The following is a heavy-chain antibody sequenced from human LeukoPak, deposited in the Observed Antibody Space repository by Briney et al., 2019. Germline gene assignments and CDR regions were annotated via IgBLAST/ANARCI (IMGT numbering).Heavy chain of an antibody. D-gene: IGHD6-13*01. J-gene: IGHJ4*02. Sequence: GGSLRLSCAASGFTFSSYAMSWVRQAPGKGLEWVSVIYSGGSTYYADSVKGRFTISRDNSKNTLYLQMNSLRAEDTAVYYCARDPLSSSSFDLWGQGTLVTVSS. V-gene: IGHV3-66*01. CDR2: IYSGGST. CDR3: ARDPLSSSSFDL. CDR1: GFTFSSYA.